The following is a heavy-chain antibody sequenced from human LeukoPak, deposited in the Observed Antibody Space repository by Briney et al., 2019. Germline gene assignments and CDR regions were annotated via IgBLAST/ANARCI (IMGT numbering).Heavy chain of an antibody. CDR1: GYTFTGYY. V-gene: IGHV1-2*02. CDR2: INPNSGDT. D-gene: IGHD6-19*01. CDR3: AREAISDSSGWYSANFDY. Sequence: ASVKVSCKASGYTFTGYYMHWVRQAPGQGLEWMGWINPNSGDTNYAQKFQGRVTMTRDTSISTAYMELSRLRSDDTAVYYCAREAISDSSGWYSANFDYWGQGTLVTVSS. J-gene: IGHJ4*02.